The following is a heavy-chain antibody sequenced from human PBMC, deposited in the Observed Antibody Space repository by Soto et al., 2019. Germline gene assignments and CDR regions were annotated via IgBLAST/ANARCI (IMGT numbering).Heavy chain of an antibody. D-gene: IGHD6-19*01. CDR1: GFSLSTSGVG. J-gene: IGHJ6*02. CDR2: IYWNDDK. Sequence: SGPTLVNPTQTLTLTRTFSGFSLSTSGVGVGWIRQPPGKALEWLALIYWNDDKRYSPSLKSRLTITKDTSKNQVVLTMTNMDPVDTATYYCAHRRRDSSGWYAYYYGMDVWGQGTTVTSP. V-gene: IGHV2-5*01. CDR3: AHRRRDSSGWYAYYYGMDV.